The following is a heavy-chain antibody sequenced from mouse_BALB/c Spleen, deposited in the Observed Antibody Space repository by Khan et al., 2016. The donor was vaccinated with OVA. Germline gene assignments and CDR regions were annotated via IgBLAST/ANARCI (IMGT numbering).Heavy chain of an antibody. CDR3: ARGSSRAMDY. Sequence: QIQLVQSGPELKKPGETVKISCKASGYTFTNYGMNWVKQAPGKGLKWMGWIYTYTGEPTYADDFKGRFAFSLESSASTAYLQINNLTNEHTATYFGARGSSRAMDYWGQGTSVTVSS. D-gene: IGHD1-1*01. CDR1: GYTFTNYG. CDR2: IYTYTGEP. V-gene: IGHV9-3-1*01. J-gene: IGHJ4*01.